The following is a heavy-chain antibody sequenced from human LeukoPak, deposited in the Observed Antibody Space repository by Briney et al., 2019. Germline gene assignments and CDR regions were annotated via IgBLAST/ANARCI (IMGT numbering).Heavy chain of an antibody. J-gene: IGHJ4*02. CDR3: ARGHDYDFWSGYYFGY. CDR2: IYHSGST. CDR1: GYSISSGYY. D-gene: IGHD3-3*01. V-gene: IGHV4-38-2*02. Sequence: SETLSLTCTVSGYSISSGYYWGWIRQPPGKGLEWIGSIYHSGSTYYHPSLKSRVTISVDTSKNQFSLKLSSVTAADTAVYYCARGHDYDFWSGYYFGYWGQGTLVTVSS.